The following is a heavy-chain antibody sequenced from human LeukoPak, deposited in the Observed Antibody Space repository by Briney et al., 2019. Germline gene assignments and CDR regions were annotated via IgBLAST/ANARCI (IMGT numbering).Heavy chain of an antibody. V-gene: IGHV4-34*01. D-gene: IGHD3-22*01. CDR1: GGSFSGYY. J-gene: IGHJ4*02. CDR2: INHSGST. CDR3: ARGLKKYYDSSGYYSYFDY. Sequence: PSETLSLTCAVYGGSFSGYYWSWIRQPPGKGLEWIGEINHSGSTNYNPSLKSRVTISVDTSKNQFSLKLSSVTAADTAVYYCARGLKKYYDSSGYYSYFDYWGQGTLVTVSS.